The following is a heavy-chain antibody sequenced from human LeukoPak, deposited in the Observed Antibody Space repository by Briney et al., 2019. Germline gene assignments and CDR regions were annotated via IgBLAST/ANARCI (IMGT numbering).Heavy chain of an antibody. Sequence: GGSLRLTCAAPGFTFSSYGMHWVRQAPGKGLEWVAVIWYDGSNKYYADSVKGRFTISRDNSKNTLYLKMNSLRAEDTAVYYCARDKLGRGVIAATIDYWGQGTLVTVSS. D-gene: IGHD3-10*01. J-gene: IGHJ4*02. V-gene: IGHV3-33*01. CDR1: GFTFSSYG. CDR2: IWYDGSNK. CDR3: ARDKLGRGVIAATIDY.